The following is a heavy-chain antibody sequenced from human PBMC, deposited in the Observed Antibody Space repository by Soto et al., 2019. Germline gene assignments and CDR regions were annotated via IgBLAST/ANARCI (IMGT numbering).Heavy chain of an antibody. CDR2: ISAYNGNT. D-gene: IGHD2-15*01. V-gene: IGHV1-18*01. J-gene: IGHJ4*02. CDR1: GYTFTSYG. Sequence: ASVKVSCKASGYTFTSYGISWVRQAPGQGLEWMGWISAYNGNTNYAQKLQGRVTMTTDTSTSTAYMELRSLRSDDTAVYYCAREEGCSGGSCYSFLDYWGQGTLVTVSS. CDR3: AREEGCSGGSCYSFLDY.